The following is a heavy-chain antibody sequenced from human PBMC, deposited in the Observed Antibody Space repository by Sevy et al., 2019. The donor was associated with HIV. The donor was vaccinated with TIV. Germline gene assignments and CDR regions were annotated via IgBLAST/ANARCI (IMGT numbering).Heavy chain of an antibody. Sequence: GGSLRLSCAASGFTFSSYGMHWVRQAPGKGLEWVAVISYDGSNKYYADSVKGRFTISGDNSKNTLYLQMNSLMAEDRAVYYCAKDFIVVVPAASQTYFDYWGQGTLVTVSS. V-gene: IGHV3-30*18. CDR3: AKDFIVVVPAASQTYFDY. D-gene: IGHD2-2*01. CDR2: ISYDGSNK. CDR1: GFTFSSYG. J-gene: IGHJ4*02.